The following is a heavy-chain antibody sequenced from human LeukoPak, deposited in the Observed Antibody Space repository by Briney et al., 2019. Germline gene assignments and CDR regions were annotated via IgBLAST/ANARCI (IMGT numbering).Heavy chain of an antibody. Sequence: ASVKVSCKASGYTFTSYGISWVRQAPGQGLEWMGWTSAYNGNTNYAQKLQGRVTMTTDTSTSTAYMELRSLRSDDTAVYYCARGTQDIVVVPAAMGYYYYGMDVWGQGATVTVSS. D-gene: IGHD2-2*01. J-gene: IGHJ6*02. CDR1: GYTFTSYG. CDR3: ARGTQDIVVVPAAMGYYYYGMDV. CDR2: TSAYNGNT. V-gene: IGHV1-18*01.